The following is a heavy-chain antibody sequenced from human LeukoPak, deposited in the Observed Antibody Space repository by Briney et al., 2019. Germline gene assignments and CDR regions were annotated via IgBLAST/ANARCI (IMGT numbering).Heavy chain of an antibody. D-gene: IGHD4-17*01. CDR3: ASLMTTVDY. J-gene: IGHJ4*02. V-gene: IGHV3-48*03. CDR1: GFTFSSYE. Sequence: LPGGSLRLSCAASGFTFSSYEMNWVRQAPGKGLEWVSYISSSGSTIYYADSVKGRFTISRDNSKNTLYLQMNSLRAEDTAVYYCASLMTTVDYWGQGTLVTVSS. CDR2: ISSSGSTI.